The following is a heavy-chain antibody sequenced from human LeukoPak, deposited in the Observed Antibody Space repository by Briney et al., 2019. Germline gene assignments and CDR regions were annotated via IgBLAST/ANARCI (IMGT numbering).Heavy chain of an antibody. V-gene: IGHV3-64*01. Sequence: GSLRLSCVASGFSFSDYIMHWVRQAPGKGLEYVSAIRSDGSSTVYPNSVKGRFTISRENFKRTLYMQLGRLRDEDTAVYYCTRRYGDHSGWAGYHDSWGQGTLVTVSS. J-gene: IGHJ4*02. CDR1: GFSFSDYI. CDR3: TRRYGDHSGWAGYHDS. D-gene: IGHD6-19*01. CDR2: IRSDGSST.